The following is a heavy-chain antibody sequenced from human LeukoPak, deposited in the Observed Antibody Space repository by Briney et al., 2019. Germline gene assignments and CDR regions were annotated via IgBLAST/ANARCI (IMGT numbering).Heavy chain of an antibody. CDR1: GDSVSSNSDI. Sequence: SQTLSLTCDISGDSVSSNSDIWNWIRQSPSRGLEWLGRTYYKSKWYNDYATSVQSRITFNSDTSRNQFSLQLNSVTPEDTAVYYRARDLHGSRGEFDYWGQGTLVTVSS. CDR3: ARDLHGSRGEFDY. D-gene: IGHD3-10*01. V-gene: IGHV6-1*01. CDR2: TYYKSKWYN. J-gene: IGHJ4*02.